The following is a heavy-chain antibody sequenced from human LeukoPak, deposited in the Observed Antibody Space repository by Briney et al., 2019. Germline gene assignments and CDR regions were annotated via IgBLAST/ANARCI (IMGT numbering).Heavy chain of an antibody. J-gene: IGHJ4*02. CDR2: IYYSGST. CDR3: ARHEGYSYAFAY. CDR1: GGSISSYY. D-gene: IGHD5-18*01. V-gene: IGHV4-59*08. Sequence: QVQLQESGPGLVKPSETLSLTCTVSGGSISSYYWSWIRQPPGTGLEWTGYIYYSGSTNYNASLKSRLTISADTSKNQFSLKLSSVTAADTAVYFCARHEGYSYAFAYWGQGTLVTVSS.